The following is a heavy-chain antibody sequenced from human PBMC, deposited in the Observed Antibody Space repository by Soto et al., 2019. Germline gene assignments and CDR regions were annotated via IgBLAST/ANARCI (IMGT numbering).Heavy chain of an antibody. CDR1: GGSISSGGYY. V-gene: IGHV4-31*03. CDR2: IYYSGST. D-gene: IGHD2-15*01. Sequence: PSETLSLTCTVSGGSISSGGYYWSWIRQHPGKGLEWIGYIYYSGSTYYNPSLKSRVTISVDTSKNQFSLKLSSVTAADTAVYYCARDINHCSGGSCYFGNYYYYGMDVWGQGTTVTVSS. J-gene: IGHJ6*02. CDR3: ARDINHCSGGSCYFGNYYYYGMDV.